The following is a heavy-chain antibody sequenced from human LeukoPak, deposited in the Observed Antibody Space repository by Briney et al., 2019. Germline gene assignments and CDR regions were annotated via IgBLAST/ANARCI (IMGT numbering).Heavy chain of an antibody. CDR1: GFTFSSYA. J-gene: IGHJ4*02. D-gene: IGHD3-22*01. CDR3: AKDRVVTRRRSYYFDY. V-gene: IGHV3-30*04. Sequence: QSGGSLRLSCAASGFTFSSYAMHWVRQAPGKGLEWVAVISYDASNKYYADSVKGRFTISRDNSKNTLYLQMNSLRGEDTAIYYCAKDRVVTRRRSYYFDYWGQGTLVTVSS. CDR2: ISYDASNK.